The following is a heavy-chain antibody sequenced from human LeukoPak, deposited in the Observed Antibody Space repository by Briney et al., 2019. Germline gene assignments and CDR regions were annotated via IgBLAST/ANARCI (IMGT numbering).Heavy chain of an antibody. J-gene: IGHJ4*02. CDR2: ISGSGGST. CDR3: ATTDTPCY. V-gene: IGHV3-23*01. Sequence: GGSLRLSCAASGFTFRRYGVSWVRQAPGKGLEWVSAISGSGGSTYYADSVKGRFTISRDNSKNTLYLEINSLSADDTAVYYCATTDTPCYWGQGTLVTVSS. CDR1: GFTFRRYG. D-gene: IGHD2-2*02.